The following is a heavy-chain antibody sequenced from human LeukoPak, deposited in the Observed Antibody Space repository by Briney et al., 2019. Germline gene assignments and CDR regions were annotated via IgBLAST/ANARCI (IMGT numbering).Heavy chain of an antibody. D-gene: IGHD3-22*01. CDR2: ISGYSGNT. Sequence: ASVRVSCTASGYTFTSYGISWVRQAPGQGLEWMGWISGYSGNTNYAQKFQGRVTMTTDTSTSTAYMELRSLRSDDTAVYYCAREGYYDSSGAPDYWGQGTLVTVSS. J-gene: IGHJ4*02. CDR1: GYTFTSYG. V-gene: IGHV1-18*01. CDR3: AREGYYDSSGAPDY.